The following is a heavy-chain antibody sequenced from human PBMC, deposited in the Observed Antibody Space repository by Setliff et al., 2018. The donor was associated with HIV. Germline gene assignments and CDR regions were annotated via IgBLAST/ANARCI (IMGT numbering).Heavy chain of an antibody. J-gene: IGHJ6*03. V-gene: IGHV4-59*11. CDR1: GGSISGHF. CDR2: GYYSGRD. D-gene: IGHD6-6*01. CDR3: ARGITPPTRQGYYYMDV. Sequence: SETLSLTCTVSGGSISGHFWNWIRQTPDKGLEWIGGGYYSGRDDHNPSLTRRLTVSVDTSNNQFSLSLTSVSAADTAIYYCARGITPPTRQGYYYMDVWGKGTTVTVSS.